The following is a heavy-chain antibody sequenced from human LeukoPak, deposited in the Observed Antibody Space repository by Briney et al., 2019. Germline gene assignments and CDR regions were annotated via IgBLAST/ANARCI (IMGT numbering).Heavy chain of an antibody. V-gene: IGHV4-34*01. J-gene: IGHJ6*03. Sequence: PSETLSLTCAVYGGSFIGYYWSWIRQPPGKGLEWIGEINHSGSTNYNPSLKSRVTISVDTSKNQFSLKLSSVTAADTAVYYCARGLYYYDSSGYYPSIPYYYYYYMDVWGKGTTVTVSS. CDR1: GGSFIGYY. CDR2: INHSGST. D-gene: IGHD3-22*01. CDR3: ARGLYYYDSSGYYPSIPYYYYYYMDV.